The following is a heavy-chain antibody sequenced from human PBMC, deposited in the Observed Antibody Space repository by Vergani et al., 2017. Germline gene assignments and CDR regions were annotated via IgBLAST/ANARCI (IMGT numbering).Heavy chain of an antibody. V-gene: IGHV5-51*01. Sequence: VQLVESGGGVVQPGGSLRLSCKGSGYSFTSYWIGWVRQMPGKGLEWMGIIYPGDSDTRYSPSFQGQVTISADKSISTAYLQWSSLKASDTAMYYCARRVATTKGGGYYYGMDVWGQGTTVTVSS. CDR3: ARRVATTKGGGYYYGMDV. CDR2: IYPGDSDT. J-gene: IGHJ6*02. D-gene: IGHD5-12*01. CDR1: GYSFTSYW.